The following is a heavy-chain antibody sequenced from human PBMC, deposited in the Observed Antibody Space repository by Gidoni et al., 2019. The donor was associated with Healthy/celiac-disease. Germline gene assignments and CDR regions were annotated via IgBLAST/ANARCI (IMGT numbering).Heavy chain of an antibody. CDR2: IYYSGST. Sequence: QLQLQESGPGLVKPSETLSLTCTVSGGSISSSRYYWGWIRQPPGKGLEWIGSIYYSGSTYYNPSLKSRVTISVDTSKNQFSLKLSSVTAADTAVYYCARPARVYDSSGYASPLFDYWGQGTLVTVSS. CDR1: GGSISSSRYY. J-gene: IGHJ4*02. CDR3: ARPARVYDSSGYASPLFDY. V-gene: IGHV4-39*07. D-gene: IGHD3-22*01.